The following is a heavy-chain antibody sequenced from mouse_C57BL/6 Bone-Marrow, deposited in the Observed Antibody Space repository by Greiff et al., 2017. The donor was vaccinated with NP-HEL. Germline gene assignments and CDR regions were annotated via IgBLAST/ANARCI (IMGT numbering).Heavy chain of an antibody. V-gene: IGHV1-80*01. D-gene: IGHD3-2*02. CDR3: ARPKTAQVYFDY. CDR2: IYPGDGDT. CDR1: GYAFSSYW. J-gene: IGHJ2*01. Sequence: QVQLQQSGAELVKPGASVKISCKASGYAFSSYWMNWGKQRPGKGLEWIGQIYPGDGDTNYNGKFKGKATLTADKSSSTAYMQLSSLTSEDSAVYFCARPKTAQVYFDYWGQGTTLTVSS.